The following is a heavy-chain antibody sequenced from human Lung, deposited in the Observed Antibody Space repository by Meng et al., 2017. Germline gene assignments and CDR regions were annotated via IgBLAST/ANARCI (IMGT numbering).Heavy chain of an antibody. J-gene: IGHJ4*02. CDR1: GYIFTRYG. Sequence: QVQLVQSGGEVKKPGASVKVSCKASGYIFTRYGITWVRQAPGQGLEWMGWISGYNGNTNYAQKLQGRVTMTTDTSTSTAYMELRSLRSDDTAVYYCARAEEKYCSGGSCPNFDFWGQGTLVTVSS. D-gene: IGHD2-15*01. CDR2: ISGYNGNT. CDR3: ARAEEKYCSGGSCPNFDF. V-gene: IGHV1-18*01.